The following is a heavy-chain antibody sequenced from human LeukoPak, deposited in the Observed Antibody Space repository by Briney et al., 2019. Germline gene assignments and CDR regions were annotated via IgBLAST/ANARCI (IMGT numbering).Heavy chain of an antibody. V-gene: IGHV3-9*01. CDR2: INWDDGGI. CDR1: GFTFGDYA. D-gene: IGHD3-9*01. J-gene: IGHJ4*02. CDR3: ARDDHNVLTDNFDY. Sequence: GRSLRLSCAASGFTFGDYAMHWVRLAPGKGLEWLSVINWDDGGIVYAQSVRGRFTISRDNAKNALYLQMNSLRPEDTALYYCARDDHNVLTDNFDYWGPGTLVTVSS.